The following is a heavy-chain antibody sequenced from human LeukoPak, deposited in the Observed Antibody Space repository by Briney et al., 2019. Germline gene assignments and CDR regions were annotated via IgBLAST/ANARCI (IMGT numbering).Heavy chain of an antibody. CDR1: GGTFSSYA. D-gene: IGHD6-6*01. CDR3: AREDLYSSSSDNWFDP. V-gene: IGHV1-69*13. Sequence: SVKVSCKASGGTFSSYAISWVRQAPGQGLEWMGGFIPIFGTANYAQKFQGRVTITADESTSTAYMELSSLRSEDTAVYCCAREDLYSSSSDNWFDPWGQGTLVTVSS. CDR2: FIPIFGTA. J-gene: IGHJ5*02.